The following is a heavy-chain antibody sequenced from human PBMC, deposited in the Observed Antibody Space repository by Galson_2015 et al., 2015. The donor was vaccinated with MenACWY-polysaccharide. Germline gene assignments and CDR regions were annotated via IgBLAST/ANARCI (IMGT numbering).Heavy chain of an antibody. Sequence: SVKVSCKASGYTFSSYAMHWVRQAPGRRPEWMGRINADNSNTKYSQKFQGRVTITADTSASKAHMELSSLRSEDTAVHYCSRGTWARLDQPPGGYCGQGTLVTVSS. CDR3: SRGTWARLDQPPGGY. D-gene: IGHD3-10*01. V-gene: IGHV1-3*01. J-gene: IGHJ4*02. CDR2: INADNSNT. CDR1: GYTFSSYA.